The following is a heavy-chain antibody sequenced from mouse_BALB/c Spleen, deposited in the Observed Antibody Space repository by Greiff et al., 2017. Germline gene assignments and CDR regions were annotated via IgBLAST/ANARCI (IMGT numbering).Heavy chain of an antibody. V-gene: IGHV5-4*02. CDR2: ISDGGSYT. J-gene: IGHJ3*01. D-gene: IGHD2-3*01. Sequence: EVKLMESGGGLVKPGGSLKLSCAASGFTFSDYYMYWVRQTPEKRLEWVATISDGGSYTYYPDSVKGRFTISRDNAKNNLYLQMSSLKSEDTAMYYCARGGYDGYYWFAYWGQGTLVTVSA. CDR1: GFTFSDYY. CDR3: ARGGYDGYYWFAY.